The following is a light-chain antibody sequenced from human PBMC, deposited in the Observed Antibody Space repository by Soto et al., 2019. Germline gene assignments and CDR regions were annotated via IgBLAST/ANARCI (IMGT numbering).Light chain of an antibody. V-gene: IGKV3-15*01. CDR3: QQYHNCPLT. CDR1: QNVNTN. Sequence: EILMTQSPATLSVSPGERATLSCRASQNVNTNLAWYQQKPGQAPRLLIYGASARATTIPSRFSGSGSGTEFTLTISSLQSEDFAVYSCQQYHNCPLTFGGGTRVEI. CDR2: GAS. J-gene: IGKJ4*01.